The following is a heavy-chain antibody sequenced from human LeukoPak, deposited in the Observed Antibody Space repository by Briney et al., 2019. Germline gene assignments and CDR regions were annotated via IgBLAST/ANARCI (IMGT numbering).Heavy chain of an antibody. Sequence: GGSLRLSCAASGFTFSSYSMNWVRQAPGKGLEWVSSISSSSSYIYYADSAKGRFTISRDNAKNSLYLQMNSLRTEDTAVYYCARDQGKGNYNSVDYWGQGTLVTVSS. V-gene: IGHV3-21*01. CDR2: ISSSSSYI. D-gene: IGHD1-7*01. CDR3: ARDQGKGNYNSVDY. J-gene: IGHJ4*02. CDR1: GFTFSSYS.